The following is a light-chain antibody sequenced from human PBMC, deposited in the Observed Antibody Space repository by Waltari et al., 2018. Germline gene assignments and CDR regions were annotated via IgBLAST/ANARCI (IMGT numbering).Light chain of an antibody. Sequence: EIVMTQSPATLSLSPGERATLSCRASQSVCSSLAWYQQKPGQAPRLLIYGASSRATGIPDRFSGSGSGTDFTLTISSLEPEDVAVYYCLQRSNWPLTFGGGTKVEIK. CDR2: GAS. V-gene: IGKV3-15*01. CDR3: LQRSNWPLT. CDR1: QSVCSS. J-gene: IGKJ4*01.